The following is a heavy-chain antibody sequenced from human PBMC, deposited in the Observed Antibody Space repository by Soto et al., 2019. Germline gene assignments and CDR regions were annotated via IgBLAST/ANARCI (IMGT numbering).Heavy chain of an antibody. D-gene: IGHD3-3*01. J-gene: IGHJ4*02. CDR3: ARQVTILGVVVFDY. Sequence: TLSLTCTVSGGSISSSSYYWGWIRQPPGKGLEWIGSIYYSGSTYYNPSLKSRVTISVDTSKNQFSLKLSSVTAADTAVYYCARQVTILGVVVFDYWGQGTLVTVSS. V-gene: IGHV4-39*01. CDR1: GGSISSSSYY. CDR2: IYYSGST.